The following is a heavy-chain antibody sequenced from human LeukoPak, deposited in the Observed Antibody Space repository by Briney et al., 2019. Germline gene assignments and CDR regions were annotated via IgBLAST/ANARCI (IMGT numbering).Heavy chain of an antibody. CDR2: IWFDGSKR. J-gene: IGHJ4*02. CDR1: GFTFSSHG. D-gene: IGHD3-22*01. V-gene: IGHV3-33*01. Sequence: GGSLRLSCAASGFTFSSHGFHWVRQAPGKGLEWVAVIWFDGSKRYYADSVKGRFTISRDDSKSTLYLQMNSLRAEDTAVYYCAREGQDTMIVVVIPFDYWGQGTLVTVSS. CDR3: AREGQDTMIVVVIPFDY.